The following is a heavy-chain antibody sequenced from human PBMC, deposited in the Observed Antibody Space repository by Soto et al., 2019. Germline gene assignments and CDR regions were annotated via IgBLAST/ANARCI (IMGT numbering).Heavy chain of an antibody. J-gene: IGHJ4*02. CDR3: ARGNQYSGYDFVSRFDY. CDR2: IFHSGST. V-gene: IGHV4-59*01. D-gene: IGHD5-12*01. CDR1: GGSISSYY. Sequence: SETLSLTCTVSGGSISSYYWSWIRQPPGKGLEWIGYIFHSGSTNYNPSLKSRVTISVDTSKNQFSLQLSSVTAADTAVYYCARGNQYSGYDFVSRFDYWGQGTLVTVSS.